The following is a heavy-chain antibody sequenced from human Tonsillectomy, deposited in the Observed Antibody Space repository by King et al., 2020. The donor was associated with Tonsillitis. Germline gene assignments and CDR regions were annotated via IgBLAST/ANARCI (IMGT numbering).Heavy chain of an antibody. Sequence: VQLVESGGGLVQPGGSLKLSCAASGFTFSGSAMHWVRQASGKGLEWVGRIRSKANSYATAYAAWVKGRFTIPRDDSKNTAYLQMNSLKTEDTAVYYCTINDPYDSSGYYYGWADYWGQGTLVTVSS. CDR3: TINDPYDSSGYYYGWADY. CDR1: GFTFSGSA. CDR2: IRSKANSYAT. V-gene: IGHV3-73*01. D-gene: IGHD3-22*01. J-gene: IGHJ4*02.